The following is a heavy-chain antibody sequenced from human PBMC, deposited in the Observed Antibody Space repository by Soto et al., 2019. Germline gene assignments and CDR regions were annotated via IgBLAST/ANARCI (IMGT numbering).Heavy chain of an antibody. Sequence: ASVKVSCKASGYTFTSYGISWVRQAPGQGLEWMGWISAYNGNTNYAQKLQGRVTMTTDTSTSTAYMELRSLRSDDTAVYYCARLLACSGGSCYSVGGFNWFDPWGQGTLVTVSS. V-gene: IGHV1-18*01. J-gene: IGHJ5*02. CDR3: ARLLACSGGSCYSVGGFNWFDP. D-gene: IGHD2-15*01. CDR1: GYTFTSYG. CDR2: ISAYNGNT.